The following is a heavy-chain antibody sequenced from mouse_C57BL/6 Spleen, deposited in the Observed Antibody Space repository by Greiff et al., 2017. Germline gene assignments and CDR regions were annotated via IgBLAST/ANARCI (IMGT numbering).Heavy chain of an antibody. Sequence: DVQLQESGPELVKPGASVKISCKASGYSFTGYYMNWVKQSPEKSLEWIGEINPSTGGTTYNQKFKAKATLTVDKSSSTAYMQLKSLTSEDSAVYYCARTLNYYGSSYGAMDYWGQGTSVTVSS. CDR1: GYSFTGYY. CDR3: ARTLNYYGSSYGAMDY. CDR2: INPSTGGT. V-gene: IGHV1-42*01. D-gene: IGHD1-1*01. J-gene: IGHJ4*01.